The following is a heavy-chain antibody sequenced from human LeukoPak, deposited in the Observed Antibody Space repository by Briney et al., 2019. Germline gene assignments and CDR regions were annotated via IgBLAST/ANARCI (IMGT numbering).Heavy chain of an antibody. CDR3: ARGTGGDYDN. V-gene: IGHV4-34*01. CDR2: INHSGST. D-gene: IGHD2-21*02. Sequence: SETLSLTCAVYGGSFSGYYWSWIRQPPGKGLEWIGEINHSGSTNYNPSLKSRVTISVDTSKNQFSLKLSSVTAADTAVYYCARGTGGDYDNWGQGTLVTVSS. J-gene: IGHJ4*02. CDR1: GGSFSGYY.